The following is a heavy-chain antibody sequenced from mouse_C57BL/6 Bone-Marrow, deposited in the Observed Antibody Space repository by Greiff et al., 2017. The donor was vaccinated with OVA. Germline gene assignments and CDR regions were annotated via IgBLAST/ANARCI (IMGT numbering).Heavy chain of an antibody. CDR2: ISSGGSYT. Sequence: EVKLMESGGDLVKPGGSLKLSCAASGFTFSSYGMSWVRQTPDKRLEWVATISSGGSYTYYPDSVKGRFTISRDNAKNTLYLQMSSLKSEDTAMYYCARQGDDYDNAMDYWGQGTSVTVSS. J-gene: IGHJ4*01. CDR3: ARQGDDYDNAMDY. D-gene: IGHD2-4*01. V-gene: IGHV5-6*01. CDR1: GFTFSSYG.